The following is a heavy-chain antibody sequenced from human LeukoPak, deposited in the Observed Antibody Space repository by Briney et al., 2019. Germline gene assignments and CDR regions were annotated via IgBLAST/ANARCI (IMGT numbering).Heavy chain of an antibody. CDR1: GFTFDDYA. CDR3: AKVVSSRDYGMDV. J-gene: IGHJ6*02. D-gene: IGHD2-21*01. CDR2: ISWNSGSI. V-gene: IGHV3-9*01. Sequence: PGGSLRLSCAASGFTFDDYAMHWVRQAPGKGLEWVSGISWNSGSIGYADSVKGRFTISRDSAKNSLYLQMNSLRAEDTALYYCAKVVSSRDYGMDVWGQGTTVTVSS.